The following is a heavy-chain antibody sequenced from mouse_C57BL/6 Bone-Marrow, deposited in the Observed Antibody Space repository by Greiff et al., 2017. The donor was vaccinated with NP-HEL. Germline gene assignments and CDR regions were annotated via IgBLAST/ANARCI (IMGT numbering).Heavy chain of an antibody. CDR1: GFTFNTYA. CDR2: IRSKCSNYAT. D-gene: IGHD1-1*01. CDR3: VRDYYGSWYFDV. J-gene: IGHJ1*03. V-gene: IGHV10-3*01. Sequence: EVKLQESGGGLVQPKGSLKLSCAASGFTFNTYAMHWVRQAPGKGLEWVARIRSKCSNYATYYADSVKDRFTISRDDSQSMLYLQMNNLKTEDTAMYYCVRDYYGSWYFDVWGTGTTVTVSS.